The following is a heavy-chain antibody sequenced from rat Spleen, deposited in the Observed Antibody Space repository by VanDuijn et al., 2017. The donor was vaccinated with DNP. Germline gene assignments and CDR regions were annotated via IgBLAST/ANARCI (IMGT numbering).Heavy chain of an antibody. CDR3: VEEESGVRY. V-gene: IGHV5-25*01. CDR1: GFTFSNYY. D-gene: IGHD4-3*01. Sequence: EVQLVESGGGLVQPGRSMKLSCAASGFTFSNYYMAWVRQAPTKGLEWVASITTSGGNTYYRDSVKGRFTISRDNAQDSLYLQMSKLGSEDTAIYYCVEEESGVRYWGQGVMVTVSP. CDR2: ITTSGGNT. J-gene: IGHJ2*01.